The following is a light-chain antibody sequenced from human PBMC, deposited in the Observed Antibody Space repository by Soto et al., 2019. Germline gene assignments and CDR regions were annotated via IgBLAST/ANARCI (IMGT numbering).Light chain of an antibody. V-gene: IGLV1-40*01. Sequence: QSVLTQPPSVTGAPGQRVTISCTGSHSDIGAGYGVHWYQQFPHSAPKLLIYDTTNRPSGVPDRFSGSRSGTSASLAITGLQAEDEADYYCSSYTSSSTEVFGTGTKLTVL. CDR2: DTT. CDR3: SSYTSSSTEV. CDR1: HSDIGAGYG. J-gene: IGLJ1*01.